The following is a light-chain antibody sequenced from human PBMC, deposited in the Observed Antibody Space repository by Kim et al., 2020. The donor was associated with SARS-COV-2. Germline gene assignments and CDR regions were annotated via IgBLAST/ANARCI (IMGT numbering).Light chain of an antibody. CDR3: GWYANGGTWV. CDR2: ENN. J-gene: IGLJ3*02. V-gene: IGLV2-23*01. CDR1: STDVGSHDL. Sequence: GQSITISCSGTSTDVGSHDLVSYHQHPAGAPPILMYNENNRRPWGVARCFAGSKAGTAASATIAGHSPEEEDDYCCGWYANGGTWVFGGGTQLTVL.